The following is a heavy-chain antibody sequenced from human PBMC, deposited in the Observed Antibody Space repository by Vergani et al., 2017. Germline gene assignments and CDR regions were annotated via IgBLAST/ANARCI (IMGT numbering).Heavy chain of an antibody. Sequence: QVQLVQSGAEGKKPGASVKVSCKASGYTFTDSFMHWVRQAPGQGLEWMGWINPNSGGTNYAQKLQGRVTMTTDTSTSTAYMELRSLRSDDTAVYYCARDLEYYDSSGYPWDWFDPWGQGTLVTVSS. CDR1: GYTFTDSF. V-gene: IGHV1-2*02. CDR3: ARDLEYYDSSGYPWDWFDP. CDR2: INPNSGGT. J-gene: IGHJ5*02. D-gene: IGHD3-22*01.